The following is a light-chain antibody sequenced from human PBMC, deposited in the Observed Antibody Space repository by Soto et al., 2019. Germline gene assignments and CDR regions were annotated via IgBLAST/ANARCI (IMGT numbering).Light chain of an antibody. V-gene: IGKV3-15*01. CDR1: QSVSSN. Sequence: EIVLTQSPDTLSVSPGERATLSCRASQSVSSNLAWYQQKPGQAPRLLIYGASTRATGFPARFSGSGSGTEFTLTISSLQSEDFAVYYCQQYNNWPLTFGGGTKVDIK. CDR2: GAS. CDR3: QQYNNWPLT. J-gene: IGKJ4*01.